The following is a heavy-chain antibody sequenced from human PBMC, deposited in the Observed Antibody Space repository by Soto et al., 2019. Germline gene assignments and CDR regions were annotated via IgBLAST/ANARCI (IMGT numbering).Heavy chain of an antibody. D-gene: IGHD3-16*02. V-gene: IGHV4-59*01. J-gene: IGHJ5*02. CDR2: IYYSGST. CDR1: GGSISSYY. CDR3: ARVHGDYDYVWGSYRSNWFDP. Sequence: SETLSLTCTVSGGSISSYYWSWIRQPPGKGLEWIGYIYYSGSTNYNPSLKSRVTISVDTSKNQFSLKLSSVTAADTAVYYCARVHGDYDYVWGSYRSNWFDPRGKGTLVTVSS.